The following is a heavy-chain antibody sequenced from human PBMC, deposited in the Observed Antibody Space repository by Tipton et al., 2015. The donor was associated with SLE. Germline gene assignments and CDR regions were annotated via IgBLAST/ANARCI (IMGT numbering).Heavy chain of an antibody. CDR2: ISSSGSTI. CDR3: ASLIFGTLLV. J-gene: IGHJ3*01. D-gene: IGHD3/OR15-3a*01. CDR1: GFTFSSYE. Sequence: SLRLSCTASGFTFSSYEMNWVRQAPGKGLEWVSYISSSGSTIYYADSVKGRFTISRDNAKNSLYLQMNSLRAEDTAVYYCASLIFGTLLVWGQGTMVTVSS. V-gene: IGHV3-48*03.